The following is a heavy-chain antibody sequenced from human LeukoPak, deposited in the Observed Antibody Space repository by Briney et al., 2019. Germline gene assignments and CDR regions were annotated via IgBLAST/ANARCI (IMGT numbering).Heavy chain of an antibody. J-gene: IGHJ4*02. CDR3: ARSHDHLWGNYPDY. CDR1: GGSISSGGYY. Sequence: SGTLSLTCTVSGGSISSGGYYWSWIRQHPGKGLEWIGYIYYSGSTYYNPSLKSRVTISVDTSKNQFSLKLSSVTAADTAVYYCARSHDHLWGNYPDYWGQGTLVTVSS. CDR2: IYYSGST. D-gene: IGHD3-16*02. V-gene: IGHV4-31*03.